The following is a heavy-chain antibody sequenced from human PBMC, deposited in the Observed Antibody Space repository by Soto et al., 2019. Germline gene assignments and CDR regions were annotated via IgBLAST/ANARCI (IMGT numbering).Heavy chain of an antibody. CDR3: AKDLENYYYYGMDV. CDR1: GFTFSDYA. Sequence: PGGSLRLSCTASGFTFSDYAMSWVRQPPGKGLEWVSVISAGGSTYYADSVKGRFTVSRANSKNTLYLQMNSLRAEDTAVYYCAKDLENYYYYGMDVWGQGTTVTVSS. V-gene: IGHV3-23*01. J-gene: IGHJ6*02. CDR2: ISAGGST.